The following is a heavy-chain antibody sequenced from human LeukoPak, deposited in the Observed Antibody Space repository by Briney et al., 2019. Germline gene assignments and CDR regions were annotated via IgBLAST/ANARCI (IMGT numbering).Heavy chain of an antibody. CDR3: ARDLYSSGWGYFDY. CDR2: IYHSGST. Sequence: SETLSLTCTVSGYSISSGYYWGWIRQPPGKGLEWIGSIYHSGSTYYNPSLKSRVTISLDTSENQFSLKLSSVTAADTAVYYCARDLYSSGWGYFDYWGQGTLVTVSS. CDR1: GYSISSGYY. J-gene: IGHJ4*02. D-gene: IGHD6-19*01. V-gene: IGHV4-38-2*02.